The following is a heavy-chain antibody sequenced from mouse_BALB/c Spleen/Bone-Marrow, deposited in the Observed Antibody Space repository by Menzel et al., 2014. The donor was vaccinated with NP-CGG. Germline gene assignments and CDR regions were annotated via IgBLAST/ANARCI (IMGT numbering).Heavy chain of an antibody. V-gene: IGHV5-9-4*01. CDR2: ISSGGSYT. CDR1: GFTFXTYA. Sequence: EVQRVESGGVLVKPGGSLKLSCAASGFTFXTYAMSWVRQSPEKRLEWVAEISSGGSYTYYPDTVTGRFTISRDNAKNTLYLEMSSLRSEDTATYYCARDGYGSSDWGQGTLVTVSA. D-gene: IGHD1-1*01. CDR3: ARDGYGSSD. J-gene: IGHJ3*01.